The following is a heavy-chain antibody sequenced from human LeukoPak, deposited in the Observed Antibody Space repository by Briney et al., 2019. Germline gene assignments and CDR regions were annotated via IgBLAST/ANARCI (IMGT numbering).Heavy chain of an antibody. V-gene: IGHV4-4*02. Sequence: GSLRLSCAASGFTFSNYAMSWVRQPPGKGLEWIGEIYHSGSTNYNPSLKSRVTISVDKSKNQFSLKLSSVTAADTAVYYCARGECSGGSCYLDYWGQGTLVTVSS. CDR2: IYHSGST. D-gene: IGHD2-15*01. CDR1: GFTFSNYAM. CDR3: ARGECSGGSCYLDY. J-gene: IGHJ4*02.